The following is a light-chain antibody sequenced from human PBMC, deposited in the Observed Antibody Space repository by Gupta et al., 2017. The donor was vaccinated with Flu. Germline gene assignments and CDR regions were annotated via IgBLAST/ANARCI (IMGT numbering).Light chain of an antibody. CDR3: KEENRDTLT. Sequence: DIQMTQSPSSLSASIGDRVTITCRASQGMSNYLAWFQHKPGKAPKSLIYAASNLQSGVPSKLRGSGYGKDFNINISRIKNEDLAKYDGKEENRDTLTVGGGTKGEIK. J-gene: IGKJ4*01. V-gene: IGKV1-16*02. CDR1: QGMSNY. CDR2: AAS.